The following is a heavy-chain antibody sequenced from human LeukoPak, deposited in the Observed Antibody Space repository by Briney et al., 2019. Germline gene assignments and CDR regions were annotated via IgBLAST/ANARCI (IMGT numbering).Heavy chain of an antibody. D-gene: IGHD3-10*01. Sequence: SETLPFPCTVSVASIISSSQYGGGSRQPPGRGLEWIGIIYYGGSTHYNPSLKSRYTISVDRSNTPFSLNLTPVTAAHTAVFFCGYSYYSGSYSDYTWGQGTPATVSS. CDR1: VASIISSSQY. CDR3: GYSYYSGSYSDYT. V-gene: IGHV4-39*01. CDR2: IYYGGST. J-gene: IGHJ4*02.